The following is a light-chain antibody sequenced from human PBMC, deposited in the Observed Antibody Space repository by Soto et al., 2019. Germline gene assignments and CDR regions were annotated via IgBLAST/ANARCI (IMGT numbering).Light chain of an antibody. V-gene: IGLV1-44*01. J-gene: IGLJ3*02. CDR3: AAWDDSLNGWV. Sequence: QPVLTQPPSASGTPGQRVTISCSGRRSNVGTNLVNWYQQLPGTAPKLLIYAHIQRPSGVPDRFSGSTSGTSASLAISGLQSEDEADYYCAAWDDSLNGWVFGGGTKLTVL. CDR2: AHI. CDR1: RSNVGTNL.